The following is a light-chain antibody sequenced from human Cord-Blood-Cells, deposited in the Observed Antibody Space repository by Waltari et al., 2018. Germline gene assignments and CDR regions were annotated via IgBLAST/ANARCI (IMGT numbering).Light chain of an antibody. CDR1: QSISSW. Sequence: DIQITQSPSTLSASVGDRVTITCRASQSISSWLAWYQQKPGKAPKLLIYKASSLEGGVPSRFSVSGSGTEFTLTISSLQPDDFATYYCQQYNSYSKTFGHGTKLEIK. CDR3: QQYNSYSKT. J-gene: IGKJ2*01. V-gene: IGKV1-5*03. CDR2: KAS.